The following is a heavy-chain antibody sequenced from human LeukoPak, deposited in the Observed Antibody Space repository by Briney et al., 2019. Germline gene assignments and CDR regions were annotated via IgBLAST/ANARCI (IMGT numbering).Heavy chain of an antibody. CDR2: INPNSGGT. J-gene: IGHJ5*02. V-gene: IGHV1-2*02. CDR1: GYTFTGYY. D-gene: IGHD3-9*01. Sequence: ASVKVSCKASGYTFTGYYMHWVRQAPGQGLEWMGWINPNSGGTNYAQKFQGRVTMTRDTSISTAYMELSRLRSDDTAVYYCARERRYFGGNWFDPWGQGTLVTVSS. CDR3: ARERRYFGGNWFDP.